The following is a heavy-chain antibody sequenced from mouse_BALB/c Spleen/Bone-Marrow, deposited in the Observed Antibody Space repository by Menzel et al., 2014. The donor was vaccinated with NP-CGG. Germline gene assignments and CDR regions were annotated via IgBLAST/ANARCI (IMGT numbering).Heavy chain of an antibody. Sequence: EVMLVESGGGLVQPGGSLRLSCATSGFTFTDYYMTWVRQPSGKALEWLSFIRNEANGYTTEYSASVKGRFTISRDKSQSILYLQMNTLRPEDSATYYCARDNGSSPSYWFFNVRGAGTTVTVSS. J-gene: IGHJ1*01. V-gene: IGHV7-3*02. CDR1: GFTFTDYY. CDR3: ARDNGSSPSYWFFNV. CDR2: IRNEANGYTT. D-gene: IGHD1-1*01.